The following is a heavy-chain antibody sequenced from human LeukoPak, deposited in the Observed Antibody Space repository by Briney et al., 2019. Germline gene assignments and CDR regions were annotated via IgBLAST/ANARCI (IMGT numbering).Heavy chain of an antibody. D-gene: IGHD3-10*01. Sequence: GGSLRLSCAASGFTVSSNYMSWVRQAPGKGLEWVSVIYSGVSTYYADSVKGRFTISRDNSKNMLYLQMNSLRAEDTAVYYCARDGAMVRGVISDYWGQGTLVTVSS. J-gene: IGHJ4*02. V-gene: IGHV3-66*01. CDR1: GFTVSSNY. CDR2: IYSGVST. CDR3: ARDGAMVRGVISDY.